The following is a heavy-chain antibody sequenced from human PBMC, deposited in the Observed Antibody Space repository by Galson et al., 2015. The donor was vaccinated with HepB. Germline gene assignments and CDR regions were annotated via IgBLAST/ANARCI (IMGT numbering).Heavy chain of an antibody. CDR2: ISFDGRHK. CDR1: GFIFSSYG. Sequence: SLRLSCAASGFIFSSYGMHWIRQAPGKGLEWVAVISFDGRHKYYADSVKGRFTISRDNSKNTLYLQLNSLRAEGTAVYYCARQGIESAGPEYWGQGTLVTVSS. V-gene: IGHV3-30*03. CDR3: ARQGIESAGPEY. D-gene: IGHD6-13*01. J-gene: IGHJ4*02.